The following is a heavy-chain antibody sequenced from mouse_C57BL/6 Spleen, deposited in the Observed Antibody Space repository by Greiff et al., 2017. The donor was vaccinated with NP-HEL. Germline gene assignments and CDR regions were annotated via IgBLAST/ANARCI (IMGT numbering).Heavy chain of an antibody. V-gene: IGHV1-69*01. CDR2: IDPSDSYT. CDR1: GYTFTSYW. J-gene: IGHJ2*01. Sequence: VQLQQSGAELVMPGASVKLSCKASGYTFTSYWMHWVKQRPGQGLEWIGEIDPSDSYTNYNQKFKGKSTLTVDKSSSTAYMQLSSLTSEDSAVYYCARLDSSKDYWGQGTTLTVSS. CDR3: ARLDSSKDY. D-gene: IGHD3-2*02.